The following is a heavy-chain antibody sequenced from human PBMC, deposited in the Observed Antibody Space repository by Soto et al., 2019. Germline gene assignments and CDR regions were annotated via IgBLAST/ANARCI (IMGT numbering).Heavy chain of an antibody. V-gene: IGHV3-33*01. CDR1: GFTFSSFV. J-gene: IGHJ5*02. Sequence: PVGSLRLSCATSGFTFSSFVMQWVRQAPGKGLEWVAVIWYDGSRKLYADSVKGRFTISRDDSKNTLYLQMNNLRVEDTAVYYCVRGSSCTTTTCYNLGWFAPWGQGTLVTVSS. D-gene: IGHD2-2*02. CDR2: IWYDGSRK. CDR3: VRGSSCTTTTCYNLGWFAP.